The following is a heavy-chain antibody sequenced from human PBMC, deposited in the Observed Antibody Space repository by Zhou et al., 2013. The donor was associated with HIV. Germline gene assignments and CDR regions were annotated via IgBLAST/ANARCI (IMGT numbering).Heavy chain of an antibody. Sequence: QVQLVQSGAEVKKPGASVKVSCKTSGYIFTTYNINWVRQAPGQGLEWMGWISAYNGDTNYAQKFQGRVTMTTDTSTNTVYMGLRSLRSDDTAVYYCATEKLVGLVDAFDIWGQGTMVTVSS. CDR2: ISAYNGDT. V-gene: IGHV1-18*01. CDR1: GYIFTTYN. J-gene: IGHJ3*02. CDR3: ATEKLVGLVDAFDI. D-gene: IGHD6-13*01.